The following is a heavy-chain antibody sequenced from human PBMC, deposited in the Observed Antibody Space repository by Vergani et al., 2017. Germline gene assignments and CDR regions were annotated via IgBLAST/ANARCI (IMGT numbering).Heavy chain of an antibody. D-gene: IGHD3-10*01. CDR2: INHSGST. Sequence: VQLQQWGAGLLKPSETLSLTCAVYGGSFSGYYWSWIRQPPGKGLEWIGEINHSGSTNYNPSLKSRVTISVDTSKNQFSLKLSSVTAADTAVYYCAVRPRVNLVGGEIVTKRTFDYWSQGSLVTVSS. CDR3: AVRPRVNLVGGEIVTKRTFDY. V-gene: IGHV4-34*01. CDR1: GGSFSGYY. J-gene: IGHJ4*02.